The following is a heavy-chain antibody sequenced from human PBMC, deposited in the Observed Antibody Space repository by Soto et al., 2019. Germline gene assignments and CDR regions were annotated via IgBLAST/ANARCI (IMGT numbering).Heavy chain of an antibody. D-gene: IGHD3-16*02. CDR3: ARVIGGLYYFDY. Sequence: ASVKVSCKASGYTFTSYSMHWVRQAPGQRLEWMGWINAGNGNTKYSQKFQGRVTITRDTSASTAYMELSSLRSEDTAVYYCARVIGGLYYFDYWGQGTLVTVSS. CDR1: GYTFTSYS. V-gene: IGHV1-3*01. J-gene: IGHJ4*02. CDR2: INAGNGNT.